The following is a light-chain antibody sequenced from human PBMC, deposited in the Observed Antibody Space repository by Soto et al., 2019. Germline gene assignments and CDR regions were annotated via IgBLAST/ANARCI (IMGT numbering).Light chain of an antibody. Sequence: QSVLTQPASVSGSPGQSITISCTGTSSDIGSYRYVSWYQQHPGRAPKLIISEVTHRPSGVSDRFSGSKSGNTASLTISGLQTEDEAYYYCSSYSNAITLIVFGSGTKVTV. V-gene: IGLV2-14*01. CDR2: EVT. J-gene: IGLJ1*01. CDR1: SSDIGSYRY. CDR3: SSYSNAITLIV.